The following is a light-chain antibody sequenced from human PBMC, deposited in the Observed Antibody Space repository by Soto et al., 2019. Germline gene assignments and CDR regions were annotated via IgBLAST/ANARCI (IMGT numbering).Light chain of an antibody. Sequence: QSALTQPASVSGSPGQSITIACAGTTSDIGAYNYVSWYQQHPGTAPRLIIFEVSNRPSGVSNRFSGSKSGNTASLTISGLQAEDEADYYCSSYAVSSTWLFGGGTNVTVL. J-gene: IGLJ3*02. CDR1: TSDIGAYNY. CDR3: SSYAVSSTWL. V-gene: IGLV2-14*01. CDR2: EVS.